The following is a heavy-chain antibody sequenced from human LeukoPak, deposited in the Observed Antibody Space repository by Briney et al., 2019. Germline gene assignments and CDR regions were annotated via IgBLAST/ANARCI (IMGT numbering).Heavy chain of an antibody. D-gene: IGHD2-15*01. V-gene: IGHV1-46*01. CDR3: ARAGYCSGGSCYSGWFDP. Sequence: GASVKVSCKASGGTFTSYYMHWVRQAPGQGLEWMGIINPSGGSTSYAQKFQGRVTMTRDTSTSTVYMELSSLRSEDTAVYYCARAGYCSGGSCYSGWFDPWGQGTLVTVSS. CDR1: GGTFTSYY. CDR2: INPSGGST. J-gene: IGHJ5*02.